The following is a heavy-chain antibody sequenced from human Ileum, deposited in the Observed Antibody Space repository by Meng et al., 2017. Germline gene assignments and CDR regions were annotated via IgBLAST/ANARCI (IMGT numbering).Heavy chain of an antibody. CDR2: ISGSGGST. CDR1: GFTFSSYG. D-gene: IGHD2-2*01. J-gene: IGHJ4*02. V-gene: IGHV3-23*01. Sequence: EVQLWESGGGLVQPGGSLRLSCASLGFTFSSYGMSWVRQAPGKGLEWVSAISGSGGSTYYADSVKGRFTISRDNSKNTLYVQMNSLRAEDTAIYYCAKFFCSTNSCYLYYFDYWGQGTLVTVSS. CDR3: AKFFCSTNSCYLYYFDY.